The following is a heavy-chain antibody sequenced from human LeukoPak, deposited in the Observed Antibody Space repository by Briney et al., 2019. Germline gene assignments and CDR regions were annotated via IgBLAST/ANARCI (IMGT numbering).Heavy chain of an antibody. CDR2: INPNSGGT. V-gene: IGHV1-2*02. Sequence: ASVKVSCKASGYTFTGYYMHWVRQAPAQGLEWMGLINPNSGGTNYAQKFQGRVTMTRDTSISTAYMELSRLRSDDTAVYYCAREDYDFWSGSSGHYMDVWGKGTTVTVSS. CDR3: AREDYDFWSGSSGHYMDV. CDR1: GYTFTGYY. D-gene: IGHD3-3*01. J-gene: IGHJ6*03.